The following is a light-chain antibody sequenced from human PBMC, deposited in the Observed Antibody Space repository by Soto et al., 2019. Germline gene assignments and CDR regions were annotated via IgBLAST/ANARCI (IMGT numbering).Light chain of an antibody. CDR3: QSYDSSLSGYV. CDR1: SPTIRARYD. V-gene: IGLV1-40*01. Sequence: QSVLTQPPSVSGPPGQRVTISCNGSSPTIRARYDVHWYQQLPGTVPKLLIYGNSNRPSGVPVRYSGSKSGTSASLAITGLQAEDEADYYCQSYDSSLSGYVFGTGTKVTVL. J-gene: IGLJ1*01. CDR2: GNS.